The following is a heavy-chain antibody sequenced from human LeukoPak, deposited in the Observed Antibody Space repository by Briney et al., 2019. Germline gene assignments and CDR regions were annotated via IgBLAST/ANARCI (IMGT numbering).Heavy chain of an antibody. V-gene: IGHV3-23*01. CDR2: ISDSGGTT. Sequence: GGSLRLSCAASGFPFASDAMKWVRQAPGKELEWVSTISDSGGTTYYGDSVKGRFSISRDNSKNTVYLQMNSLRAEDTALYYCAKSFSSGSSRWGQGTLVTVSP. CDR3: AKSFSSGSSR. J-gene: IGHJ4*02. CDR1: GFPFASDA. D-gene: IGHD3-10*01.